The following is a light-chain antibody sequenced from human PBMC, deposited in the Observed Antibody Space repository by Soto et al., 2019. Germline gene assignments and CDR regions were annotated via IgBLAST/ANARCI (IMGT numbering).Light chain of an antibody. CDR3: SSYTPSVTYV. CDR2: DVS. V-gene: IGLV2-14*01. J-gene: IGLJ1*01. CDR1: SSDVGAYNS. Sequence: QAVVTQPASVSGSPGQSITISCTGTSSDVGAYNSVSWYQQHPGKAPKLIIYDVSTRPSGISDRFSGSKSGNTASLTISGLQAEDESDYYCSSYTPSVTYVFGTGTKLTVL.